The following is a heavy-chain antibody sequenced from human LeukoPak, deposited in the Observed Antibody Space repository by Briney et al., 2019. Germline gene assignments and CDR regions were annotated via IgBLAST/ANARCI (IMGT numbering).Heavy chain of an antibody. CDR2: INHSGST. CDR3: ARGSDILTGYSFDY. J-gene: IGHJ4*02. D-gene: IGHD3-9*01. CDR1: GGSFSGYY. Sequence: SETLSLTCAVYGGSFSGYYWSWLRQPPGKGLEWIGEINHSGSTNYNPSLKSRVTISVDTSKNQFSLKLSSVTAADTAVYYCARGSDILTGYSFDYWGQGTLVTVSS. V-gene: IGHV4-34*01.